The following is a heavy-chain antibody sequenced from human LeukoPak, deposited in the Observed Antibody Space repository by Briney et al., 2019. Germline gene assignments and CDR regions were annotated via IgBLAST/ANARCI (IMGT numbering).Heavy chain of an antibody. D-gene: IGHD4-17*01. CDR3: AKGPRTTGYRYYYYYMDV. CDR1: GFTFSSYG. CDR2: IRYDGSNK. J-gene: IGHJ6*03. Sequence: PGGSLRLSCAASGFTFSSYGMHWVRQAPGKGLEWVAFIRYDGSNKYYADSVKGRFTISRDNSKNTLYLQMNSPRAEDTAVCYCAKGPRTTGYRYYYYYMDVWGKGTTVTVSS. V-gene: IGHV3-30*02.